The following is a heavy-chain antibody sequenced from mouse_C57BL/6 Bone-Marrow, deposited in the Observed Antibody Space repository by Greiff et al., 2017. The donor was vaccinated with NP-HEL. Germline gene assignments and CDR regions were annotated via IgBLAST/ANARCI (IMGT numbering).Heavy chain of an antibody. V-gene: IGHV3-6*01. D-gene: IGHD1-1*01. Sequence: EVKLLESGPGLVKPSQSLSLTCSVTGYSITSGYYWNWIRQFPGNKLEWMGYISYDGSNNYNPSLKNRTSITRDTSKNQFFLKLNSVTTEETATYYCAREDTTVPPYWYFDVWGTGTTVTVSS. J-gene: IGHJ1*03. CDR2: ISYDGSN. CDR3: AREDTTVPPYWYFDV. CDR1: GYSITSGYY.